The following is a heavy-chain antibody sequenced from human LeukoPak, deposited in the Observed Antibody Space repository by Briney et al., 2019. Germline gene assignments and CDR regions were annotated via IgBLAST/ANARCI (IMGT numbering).Heavy chain of an antibody. D-gene: IGHD3-22*01. CDR3: ARLGRSTMTVTLFDY. V-gene: IGHV4-34*01. J-gene: IGHJ4*02. CDR2: INHSGST. CDR1: GGSFSGYY. Sequence: SETLSLTCAVYGGSFSGYYWSWIRQPPGKGLEWIGEINHSGSTNYNPSLKSRVTISVDTSKNQFSLKLSSVTAADTAVYYCARLGRSTMTVTLFDYWGQGTLVTVSS.